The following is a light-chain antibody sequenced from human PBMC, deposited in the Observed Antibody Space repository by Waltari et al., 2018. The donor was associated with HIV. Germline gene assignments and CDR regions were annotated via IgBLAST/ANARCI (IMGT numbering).Light chain of an antibody. V-gene: IGKV4-1*01. CDR1: QSVLYTSKNKNY. J-gene: IGKJ4*01. CDR3: QQYYSTPLT. Sequence: DIVMTQSPDYLAVSLGEMATINCKSSQSVLYTSKNKNYLNWYQQKPGQPPKLLIYWASTRESGVPDRFSGSGSGTDFTLTISGLQAEDVAVYYCQQYYSTPLTFGGGTRVEVK. CDR2: WAS.